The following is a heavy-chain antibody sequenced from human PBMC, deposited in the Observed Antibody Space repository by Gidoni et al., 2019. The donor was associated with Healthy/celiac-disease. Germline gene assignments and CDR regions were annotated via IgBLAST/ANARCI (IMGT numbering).Heavy chain of an antibody. CDR3: AKEVATITPYYYYGMDV. CDR2: ISGSGGST. Sequence: VQLLESGGGLVQPGGSLRLSCAASGFTFSRYAMSWVRQAPGKGLEWVSAISGSGGSTYYADSVKGRFTISRDNSKNTLYLQMNSLRAEDTAVYYCAKEVATITPYYYYGMDVWGQGTTVTVSS. V-gene: IGHV3-23*01. CDR1: GFTFSRYA. J-gene: IGHJ6*02. D-gene: IGHD5-12*01.